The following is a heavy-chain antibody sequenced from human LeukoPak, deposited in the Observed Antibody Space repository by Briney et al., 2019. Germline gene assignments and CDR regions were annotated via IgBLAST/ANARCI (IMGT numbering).Heavy chain of an antibody. V-gene: IGHV3-33*03. CDR2: IWYDGGNK. CDR1: GFTFSSYG. CDR3: ARLSGYSYGDAFDI. J-gene: IGHJ3*02. D-gene: IGHD5-18*01. Sequence: PGGSLRLSCAASGFTFSSYGMHWVRQAPGKGLEWVAVIWYDGGNKYYADSVKGRFTISRDNAKNSLYLQMNSLRAEDTAVYYCARLSGYSYGDAFDIWGQGTMVTVSS.